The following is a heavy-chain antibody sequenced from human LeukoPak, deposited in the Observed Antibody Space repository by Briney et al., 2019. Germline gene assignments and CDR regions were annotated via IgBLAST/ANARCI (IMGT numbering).Heavy chain of an antibody. CDR2: MSPNSGNT. J-gene: IGHJ4*02. Sequence: ASVKVSCKASGYAFTSYDINWVRQATGQGLEWMGWMSPNSGNTGYAQKFQGRVTITRNTSISTAYMELSSLRSEDTAVYYCARGLRRGVGATYGYWGQGTLVTVSS. V-gene: IGHV1-8*03. CDR3: ARGLRRGVGATYGY. D-gene: IGHD1-26*01. CDR1: GYAFTSYD.